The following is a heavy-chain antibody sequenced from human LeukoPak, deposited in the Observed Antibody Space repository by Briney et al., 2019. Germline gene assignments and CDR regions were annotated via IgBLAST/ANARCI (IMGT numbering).Heavy chain of an antibody. D-gene: IGHD3-22*01. CDR1: GYTFTDHY. J-gene: IGHJ4*02. CDR2: VDPEDGET. CDR3: ATSLAGHDSSGYYPDY. Sequence: ASVKVSCKVSGYTFTDHYMHWVQQAPGKGLEWMGLVDPEDGETIYAEKFQGRVTITADTSTDTAYMELSSLRSEDTAVYYCATSLAGHDSSGYYPDYWGQGTLVTVSS. V-gene: IGHV1-69-2*01.